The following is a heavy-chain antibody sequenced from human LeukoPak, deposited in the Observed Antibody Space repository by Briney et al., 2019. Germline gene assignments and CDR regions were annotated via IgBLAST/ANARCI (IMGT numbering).Heavy chain of an antibody. D-gene: IGHD3-22*01. J-gene: IGHJ4*02. Sequence: GASVKVSCKASGYTFTSYYMHWVRQAPGQGLEWMGIINPSGGSTSYAQKFQGRVTMTRDTSTSTVYMELSSLRSEDTAVYYCARDCYDSSGYYYDHQRFDYWGQGTLVTVSS. CDR1: GYTFTSYY. CDR2: INPSGGST. CDR3: ARDCYDSSGYYYDHQRFDY. V-gene: IGHV1-46*01.